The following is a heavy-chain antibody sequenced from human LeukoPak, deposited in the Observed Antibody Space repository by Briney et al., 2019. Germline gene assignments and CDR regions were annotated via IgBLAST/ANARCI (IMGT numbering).Heavy chain of an antibody. D-gene: IGHD1-26*01. CDR3: ARQGRGSYRRDFDY. Sequence: GESLQISCNGSGYSFTSNWISWVRQMPGKGLEWMGRIDPSDSHINYSPSFQGHVTISVDKSISTAYLQWSSLRASDTAMYYCARQGRGSYRRDFDYWGQGTLVTYSS. CDR1: GYSFTSNW. J-gene: IGHJ4*02. CDR2: IDPSDSHI. V-gene: IGHV5-10-1*01.